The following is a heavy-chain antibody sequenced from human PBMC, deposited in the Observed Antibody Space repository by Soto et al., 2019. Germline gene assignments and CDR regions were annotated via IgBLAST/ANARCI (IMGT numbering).Heavy chain of an antibody. CDR1: GGSISSGGYS. CDR3: ARVPVAAYNWFDP. J-gene: IGHJ5*02. CDR2: IYHSGST. Sequence: SETLSLTCAVSGGSISSGGYSWSWIRQPPGKGLEWIGYIYHSGSTYYNPSLKSRVTISVDRSKNQFSLKLSSVTAADTAVYYCARVPVAAYNWFDPWGQGTLVTVSS. D-gene: IGHD6-6*01. V-gene: IGHV4-30-2*01.